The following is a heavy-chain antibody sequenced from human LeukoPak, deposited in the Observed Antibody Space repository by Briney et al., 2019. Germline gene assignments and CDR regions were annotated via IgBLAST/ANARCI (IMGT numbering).Heavy chain of an antibody. Sequence: SVKVSCKASGGTFSSYAISWVRQAPGQGLEWMGRIIPIFGTANYAQKFQGRVTITTDESTSTAYMELSSLRSEDTAVYYCARESGYSYGVCLYSSGWFPWDYWGQGTLLTVSS. CDR3: ARESGYSYGVCLYSSGWFPWDY. D-gene: IGHD6-19*01. CDR2: IIPIFGTA. CDR1: GGTFSSYA. J-gene: IGHJ4*02. V-gene: IGHV1-69*05.